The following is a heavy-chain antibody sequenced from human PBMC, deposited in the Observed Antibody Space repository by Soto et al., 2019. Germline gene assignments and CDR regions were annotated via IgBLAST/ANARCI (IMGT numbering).Heavy chain of an antibody. CDR1: GFTFSSYA. J-gene: IGHJ4*02. V-gene: IGHV3-23*01. CDR3: AKDGERITIFGVVITPFDY. Sequence: GGSLRLSCAASGFTFSSYAMSWVRQAPGKGLEWVSAISGSGGSTYYADSVKGRFTISRDNSKNTLYLQMNSLRAEDTAVYYCAKDGERITIFGVVITPFDYWGQGTLVTVSS. D-gene: IGHD3-3*01. CDR2: ISGSGGST.